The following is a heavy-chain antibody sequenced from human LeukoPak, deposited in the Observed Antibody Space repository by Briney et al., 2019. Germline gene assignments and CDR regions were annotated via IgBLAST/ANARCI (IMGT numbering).Heavy chain of an antibody. CDR1: GFTFSSYS. Sequence: GGSLRLSCAASGFTFSSYSMNSVRQAPGKGLEWVSYISSSSSTIYYADSVKGRFTISRDNAKNSLYLQMNSLRAEDTAVYYCARDDVITVAGPLGYWGQGTLVTVSS. CDR3: ARDDVITVAGPLGY. J-gene: IGHJ4*02. V-gene: IGHV3-48*01. D-gene: IGHD6-19*01. CDR2: ISSSSSTI.